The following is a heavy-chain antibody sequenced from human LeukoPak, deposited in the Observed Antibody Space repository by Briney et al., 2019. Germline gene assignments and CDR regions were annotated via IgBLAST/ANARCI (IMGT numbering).Heavy chain of an antibody. CDR2: INPNSGGT. CDR3: ARGNNWNPQGV. Sequence: ASVKVSCKASGYTFTSYDINWVRQATGQGLEWMGWINPNSGGTNYAQKFQGRVTMTRDTSISTAYMELSRLRPDDTAVYYCARGNNWNPQGVWGKGTTVTVSS. V-gene: IGHV1-2*02. CDR1: GYTFTSYD. J-gene: IGHJ6*04. D-gene: IGHD1-20*01.